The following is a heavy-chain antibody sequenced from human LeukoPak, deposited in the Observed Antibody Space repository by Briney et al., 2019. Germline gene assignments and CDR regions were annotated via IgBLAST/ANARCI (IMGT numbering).Heavy chain of an antibody. V-gene: IGHV3-74*01. CDR1: GCTFSSYW. Sequence: GGSLRLSCAASGCTFSSYWMHWVRQAPGKGLVWVSRINSDGSSTSYADSVKGRFTISRDNAKNTLYLQMNSLRAEDTAVYYCARALGRGRYFDYWGQGTLVTVSS. J-gene: IGHJ4*02. D-gene: IGHD1-1*01. CDR2: INSDGSST. CDR3: ARALGRGRYFDY.